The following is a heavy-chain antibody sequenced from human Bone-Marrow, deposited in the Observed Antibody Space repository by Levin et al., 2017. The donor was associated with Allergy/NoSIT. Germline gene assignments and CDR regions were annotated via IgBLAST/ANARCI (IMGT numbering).Heavy chain of an antibody. Sequence: SLKISCTTAGFTFDDYALHWVRQAPGKGLEWLAGITWNSRRIDYAESVRGRFTISRDNAKNSPYLQMDSLRSEDTALYFCARAQWELSSLDGFDVWGQGTMVTVSS. D-gene: IGHD4-23*01. CDR2: ITWNSRRI. CDR3: ARAQWELSSLDGFDV. V-gene: IGHV3-9*01. CDR1: GFTFDDYA. J-gene: IGHJ3*01.